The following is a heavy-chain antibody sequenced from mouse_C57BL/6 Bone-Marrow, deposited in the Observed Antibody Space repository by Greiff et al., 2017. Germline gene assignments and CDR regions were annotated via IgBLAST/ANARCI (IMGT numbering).Heavy chain of an antibody. CDR3: ESGYDYDYAMDY. Sequence: EVQLQQPGPELVKPGASVKISCKASGYSFTDYYMNWVKQSNGQSLEWIGVINPNYGTTSYNQKFKGKATLTVDQSSSTAYMQLNSLTSADSAVYFCESGYDYDYAMDYWGQGTSVTVSS. J-gene: IGHJ4*01. CDR2: INPNYGTT. V-gene: IGHV1-39*01. D-gene: IGHD2-4*01. CDR1: GYSFTDYY.